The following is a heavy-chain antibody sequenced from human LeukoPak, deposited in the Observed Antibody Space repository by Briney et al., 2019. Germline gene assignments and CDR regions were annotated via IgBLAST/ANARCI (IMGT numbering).Heavy chain of an antibody. D-gene: IGHD6-19*01. CDR3: VREQARAGSLDY. V-gene: IGHV3-21*01. Sequence: PGGSLRLSCVVSGFTFSSHSVNWVRQAPGKGLEWVLSITTSNYIFYAESVKGRFTISRDNAKNSLYLQMTSLRAEDTAVYYCVREQARAGSLDYWGQGTLVTVSS. J-gene: IGHJ4*02. CDR1: GFTFSSHS. CDR2: ITTSNYI.